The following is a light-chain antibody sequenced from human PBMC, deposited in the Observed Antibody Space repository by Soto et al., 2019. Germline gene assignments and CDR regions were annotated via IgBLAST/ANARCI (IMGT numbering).Light chain of an antibody. J-gene: IGKJ1*01. Sequence: TQPPRIMNMSQRETATLSPRASQSVSRNLAWYQQTPGQAPRLLIYGASNRATGIPDRFSGSGSGTDFTLTISSVQSEDYAVYECQAHKQWSWCFGQGTKV. V-gene: IGKV3-15*01. CDR3: QAHKQWSWC. CDR2: GAS. CDR1: QSVSRN.